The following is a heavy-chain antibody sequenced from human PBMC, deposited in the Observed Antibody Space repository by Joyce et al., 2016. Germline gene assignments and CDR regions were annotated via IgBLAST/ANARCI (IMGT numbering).Heavy chain of an antibody. J-gene: IGHJ4*02. CDR3: ARDGRSSGGDD. D-gene: IGHD6-19*01. V-gene: IGHV3-48*01. Sequence: EVQLVESGGGLVQPGGSLRLSCAASGFTFSKYGINWVRQATGKGLEGVSYMRSSSTIKQYADSVKGRFTISRDSAKNSLYLQMNSLRVEDTAVYYCARDGRSSGGDDWGQGTLVTVSS. CDR1: GFTFSKYG. CDR2: MRSSSTIK.